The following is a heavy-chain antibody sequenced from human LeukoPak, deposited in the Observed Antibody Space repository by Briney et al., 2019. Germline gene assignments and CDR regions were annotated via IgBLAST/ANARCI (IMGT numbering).Heavy chain of an antibody. D-gene: IGHD3-16*02. CDR2: VSAYNGNT. CDR3: ARDSAHYDYVWGSYRPVDY. V-gene: IGHV1-18*01. J-gene: IGHJ4*02. CDR1: GYTFTSYG. Sequence: ASVNVSCKASGYTFTSYGISWVRQAPGQGLEWMGWVSAYNGNTNYAQKLQGRVTMTTDTSTSTAYMELRRLRSDDTAVYYCARDSAHYDYVWGSYRPVDYWGQGTLVTVSS.